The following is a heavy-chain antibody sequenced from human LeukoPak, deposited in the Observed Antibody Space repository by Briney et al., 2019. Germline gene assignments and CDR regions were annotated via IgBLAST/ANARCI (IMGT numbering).Heavy chain of an antibody. CDR1: GFTFSSYS. V-gene: IGHV3-48*02. CDR2: ISTSSSTI. D-gene: IGHD6-19*01. Sequence: PGGSLRLSCAASGFTFSSYSMNWVRQAPVKGLEWVSYISTSSSTIYYADSVKGRFTISRDNAKNSLYLQMNSLRDEDTAVYYCARDYRSSSGWTVDYWGQGTLATVSS. CDR3: ARDYRSSSGWTVDY. J-gene: IGHJ4*02.